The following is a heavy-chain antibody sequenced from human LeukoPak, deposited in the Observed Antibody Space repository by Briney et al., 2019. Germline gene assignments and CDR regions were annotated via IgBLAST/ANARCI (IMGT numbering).Heavy chain of an antibody. CDR1: GFTFSSYA. J-gene: IGHJ4*02. CDR2: ISGSGGST. Sequence: GGSLRLSCAASGFTFSSYAMSWVRQAPGEGLEWVSAISGSGGSTYYADSVKGRFTISRDNSKNTLYLQMNSLRAEDTAVYYCAKDQLITMIVVVIPYFDYWGQGTLVTVSS. D-gene: IGHD3-22*01. CDR3: AKDQLITMIVVVIPYFDY. V-gene: IGHV3-23*01.